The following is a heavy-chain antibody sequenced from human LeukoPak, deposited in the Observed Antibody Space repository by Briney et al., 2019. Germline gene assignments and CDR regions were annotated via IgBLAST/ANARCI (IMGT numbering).Heavy chain of an antibody. D-gene: IGHD3-22*01. J-gene: IGHJ4*02. CDR2: IYYSGNT. Sequence: SETLSLTCTVSGGSISSYYWSWIRQPPGKGPEWIGYIYYSGNTNYNPSLKSRVTISVDTSKNQFSLKLSSVTAADTAVYYCARGDHYDSSGTRYGLDYWGQGTLVTVSS. V-gene: IGHV4-59*01. CDR1: GGSISSYY. CDR3: ARGDHYDSSGTRYGLDY.